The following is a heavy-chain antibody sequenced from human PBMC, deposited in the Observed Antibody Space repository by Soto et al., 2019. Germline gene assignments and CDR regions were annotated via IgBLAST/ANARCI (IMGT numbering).Heavy chain of an antibody. V-gene: IGHV3-33*01. J-gene: IGHJ6*01. Sequence: QVQLVESGGGVVQPGRSLRLSCAASEFTFSNYGMHWVRQAPGKGLEWVAVILNDGSNRYHADSVKDRFTISRDNSKNTLYLQMNSLRAEDTAVYYGARDDEYSGNGMDVW. CDR2: ILNDGSNR. CDR1: EFTFSNYG. CDR3: ARDDEYSGNGMDV. D-gene: IGHD3-10*01.